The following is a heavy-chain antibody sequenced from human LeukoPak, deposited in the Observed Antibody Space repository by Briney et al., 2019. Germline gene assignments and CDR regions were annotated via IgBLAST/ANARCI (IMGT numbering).Heavy chain of an antibody. Sequence: SETLSLTCSVSGGSISSYYWSWIRQPAGKGLDWIGRIYTSGSTNYNPSLKNRVTMSVDTSKNQFSLKLSSVTAADTAVYYCAREGEYSSSSGAYYFDSWGQGTLVTVSS. J-gene: IGHJ4*02. CDR2: IYTSGST. V-gene: IGHV4-4*07. CDR1: GGSISSYY. CDR3: AREGEYSSSSGAYYFDS. D-gene: IGHD6-6*01.